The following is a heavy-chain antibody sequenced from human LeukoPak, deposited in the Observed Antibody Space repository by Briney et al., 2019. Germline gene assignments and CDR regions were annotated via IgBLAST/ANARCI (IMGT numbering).Heavy chain of an antibody. CDR3: ASARGWYSFDY. V-gene: IGHV4-39*01. J-gene: IGHJ4*02. D-gene: IGHD6-19*01. CDR2: IYYTGIT. CDR1: GGSISSSDYY. Sequence: SETLSLTCTVSGGSISSSDYYWGWIRQPPGKGLEWIGSIYYTGITYHNPSLKSRLTISVDTSKNQFSLKLSSVTAADTAVYYCASARGWYSFDYWGQGTLVTVSS.